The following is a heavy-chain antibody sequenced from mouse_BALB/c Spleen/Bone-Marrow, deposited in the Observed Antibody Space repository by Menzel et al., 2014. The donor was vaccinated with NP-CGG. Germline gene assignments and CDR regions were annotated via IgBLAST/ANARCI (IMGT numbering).Heavy chain of an antibody. D-gene: IGHD1-1*01. CDR3: TRVTTDLYFDV. J-gene: IGHJ1*01. CDR2: INPYNGDT. CDR1: GYSFTGYF. V-gene: IGHV1-20*02. Sequence: VQLQQSGPELVKPGASVKISCKASGYSFTGYFMNWVMQSHGKSLEWIGRINPYNGDTFYNQKFKGKATLTVDKSSSTAHMELRSLASEDSAVYYCTRVTTDLYFDVWGAGTTVTVSS.